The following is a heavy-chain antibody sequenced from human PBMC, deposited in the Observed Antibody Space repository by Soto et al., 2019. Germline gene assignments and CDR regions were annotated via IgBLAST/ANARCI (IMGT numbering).Heavy chain of an antibody. CDR3: ARPAYYDSSGYEGY. J-gene: IGHJ4*02. CDR1: GYSFTSYW. V-gene: IGHV5-10-1*01. CDR2: IDPSDSYT. D-gene: IGHD3-22*01. Sequence: GESLKISCKGSGYSFTSYWISWVRQMPGKGLERMGNIDPSDSYTNYSPSFQGHVTISXXXXXXTXYXQXXXLKAXDTAMXYCARPAYYDSSGYEGYWGQGTLVTVSS.